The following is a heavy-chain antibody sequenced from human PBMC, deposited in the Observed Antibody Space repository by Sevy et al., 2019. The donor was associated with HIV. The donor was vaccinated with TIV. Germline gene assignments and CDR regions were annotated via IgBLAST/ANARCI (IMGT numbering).Heavy chain of an antibody. CDR2: IYHSGST. J-gene: IGHJ5*02. V-gene: IGHV4-4*02. Sequence: SETLSLTCAVSGGSISSVNWWHWVRQPPGKGLEWIGEIYHSGSTNYNPSHKSRVTISVDNSKNQFSLKLSSVTAADTAVYYCARGGETPRGFDPWGQGSLVTVSS. CDR3: ARGGETPRGFDP. D-gene: IGHD3-16*01. CDR1: GGSISSVNW.